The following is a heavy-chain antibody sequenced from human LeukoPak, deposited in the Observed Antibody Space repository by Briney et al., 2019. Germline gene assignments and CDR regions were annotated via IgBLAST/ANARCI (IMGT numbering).Heavy chain of an antibody. J-gene: IGHJ3*01. D-gene: IGHD2-15*01. CDR2: ISTKGGHI. CDR3: ARDRIGRLHSAFDV. CDR1: GFTFSSFS. V-gene: IGHV3-21*01. Sequence: GGSLRLSCTASGFTFSSFSMNWVRQAPGKGLEWVSCISTKGGHIYYADSIKGRVTISRDNAKNSLYLQVNSLRVEDTAVYFCARDRIGRLHSAFDVWGQGTTVTVSS.